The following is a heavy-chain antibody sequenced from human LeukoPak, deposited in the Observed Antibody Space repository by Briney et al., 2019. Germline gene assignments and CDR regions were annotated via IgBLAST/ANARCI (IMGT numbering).Heavy chain of an antibody. Sequence: ASVKVSCKASGYTFTGYYMHWVRQAPGQGLEWMGWINPNSGGTNYAQKFQGRVTMTRDTSISTAYMELSRLRSDDTAVYYCARSPIVVVVAATDWGQGTLVTVSS. CDR1: GYTFTGYY. CDR3: ARSPIVVVVAATD. D-gene: IGHD2-15*01. CDR2: INPNSGGT. J-gene: IGHJ4*02. V-gene: IGHV1-2*02.